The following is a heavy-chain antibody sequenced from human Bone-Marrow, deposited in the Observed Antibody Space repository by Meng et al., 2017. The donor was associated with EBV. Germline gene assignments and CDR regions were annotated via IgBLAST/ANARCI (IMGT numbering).Heavy chain of an antibody. D-gene: IGHD3-22*01. CDR1: GGSFSGYY. CDR2: INHSGST. V-gene: IGHV4-34*01. Sequence: QVQLQQWGAGLLKLSEPLSLTCPVYGGSFSGYYWSWIRQPPGKGLEWIGEINHSGSTNYNPSLKSRVTISVDTSKNQFSLKLSSVTAADTAVYYCARETGYYYDSSGYTRGQGTLVTVS. J-gene: IGHJ4*02. CDR3: ARETGYYYDSSGYT.